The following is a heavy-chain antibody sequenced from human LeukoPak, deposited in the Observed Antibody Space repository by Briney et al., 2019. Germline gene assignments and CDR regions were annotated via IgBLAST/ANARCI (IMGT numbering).Heavy chain of an antibody. Sequence: GGSLRLSCAASGFTFSSYSMNWVRQAPGKGLEWVSSISSGSSYIYYADSVKGRFTISRDNAKNSLYLQMNSLRAEDTAVYYCARIAYCGGDCPSDYWGQGTLVTVSS. CDR3: ARIAYCGGDCPSDY. CDR2: ISSGSSYI. J-gene: IGHJ4*02. D-gene: IGHD2-21*02. CDR1: GFTFSSYS. V-gene: IGHV3-21*01.